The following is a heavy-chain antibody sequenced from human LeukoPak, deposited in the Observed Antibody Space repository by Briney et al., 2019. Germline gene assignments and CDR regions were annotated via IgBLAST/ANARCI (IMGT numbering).Heavy chain of an antibody. CDR2: IYHSGST. J-gene: IGHJ6*02. V-gene: IGHV4-30-2*01. D-gene: IGHD3-10*01. CDR1: GGSISSGGYS. CDR3: ARGCPHGSGGPQVMDV. Sequence: SETLSLTCAVSGGSISSGGYSWSWIRQPPGKGLEWIGYIYHSGSTYYNPSLKSRVTISVDRSKNQFSLKLSSVTAADTAVYYCARGCPHGSGGPQVMDVWGQGTTVTVSS.